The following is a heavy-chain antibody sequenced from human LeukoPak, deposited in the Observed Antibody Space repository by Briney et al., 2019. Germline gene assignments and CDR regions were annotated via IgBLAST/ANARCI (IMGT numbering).Heavy chain of an antibody. CDR1: GFTFSSYG. V-gene: IGHV3-30*02. Sequence: GGSLRLSCAAFGFTFSSYGMHWVRQAPGKGLEWVAFIQYDGSNKYYADSVKGRFTISRDNSKNTLYLQMNSLRAEDTAVYYCAKNTQPARFGDYSPIDYWGQGTLVTVSS. CDR3: AKNTQPARFGDYSPIDY. D-gene: IGHD4-17*01. J-gene: IGHJ4*02. CDR2: IQYDGSNK.